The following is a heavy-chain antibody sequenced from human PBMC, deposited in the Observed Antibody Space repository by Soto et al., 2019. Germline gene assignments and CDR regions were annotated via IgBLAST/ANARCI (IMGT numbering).Heavy chain of an antibody. V-gene: IGHV3-74*01. Sequence: EVQLVESEGGLVQRGGSLRLSCAASGFTFNYYWMHWVRQAPGQGLVWVAHIQNDGSRTTYADSVKGRFTISRDNAKNTMYLQMNRLRAEDTAEYYCARGDLGGFDLWGQGTTVTVSS. J-gene: IGHJ3*01. CDR1: GFTFNYYW. CDR3: ARGDLGGFDL. D-gene: IGHD2-21*02. CDR2: IQNDGSRT.